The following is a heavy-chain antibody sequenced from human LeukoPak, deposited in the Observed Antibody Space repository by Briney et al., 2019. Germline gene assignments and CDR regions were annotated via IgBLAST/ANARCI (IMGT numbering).Heavy chain of an antibody. CDR1: GYTLTELS. Sequence: ASVKVSCKVSGYTLTELSMHWVRQAPGQGREWMGIINPSGGSTSYAQRFQGSVTMTRDTSTSTVYMELSSLRSEDTAVYYCARVSCSTSCYWFDYWGQGTLVTVSS. V-gene: IGHV1-46*01. CDR3: ARVSCSTSCYWFDY. CDR2: INPSGGST. D-gene: IGHD2-2*01. J-gene: IGHJ4*02.